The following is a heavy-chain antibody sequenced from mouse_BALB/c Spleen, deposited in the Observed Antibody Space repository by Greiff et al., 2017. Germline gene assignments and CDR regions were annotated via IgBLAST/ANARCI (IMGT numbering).Heavy chain of an antibody. CDR3: AAYSGNLYAMDY. CDR1: GFNIKDTY. D-gene: IGHD2-10*01. J-gene: IGHJ4*01. CDR2: IDPANGNT. V-gene: IGHV14-3*02. Sequence: VQLQQSGAELVKPGASVKLSCTASGFNIKDTYMHWVKQRPEQGLEWIGRIDPANGNTKYDPKFQGKATITADTSSNTAYLHLSSLTSEDTAVYYCAAYSGNLYAMDYWGQGTSVTVSS.